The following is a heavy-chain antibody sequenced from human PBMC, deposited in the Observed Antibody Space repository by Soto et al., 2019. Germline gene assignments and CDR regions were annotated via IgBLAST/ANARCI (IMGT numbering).Heavy chain of an antibody. J-gene: IGHJ6*02. V-gene: IGHV1-18*01. Sequence: ASVKVSCKASGGTFSNYAITWVRQAPGQGLEWMGWISAYNGNTNYAQKLQGRVTMTTDTSTSTAYMELRSLRSDDTAVYYCARTYSSSYGMDVWGQGTTVTVSS. CDR3: ARTYSSSYGMDV. CDR2: ISAYNGNT. CDR1: GGTFSNYA. D-gene: IGHD6-13*01.